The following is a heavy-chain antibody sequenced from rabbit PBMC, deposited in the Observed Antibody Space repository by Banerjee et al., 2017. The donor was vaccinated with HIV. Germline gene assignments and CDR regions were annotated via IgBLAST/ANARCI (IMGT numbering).Heavy chain of an antibody. V-gene: IGHV1S40*01. CDR1: GFDLSSSYY. CDR2: IVADNGNT. J-gene: IGHJ4*01. CDR3: ARRAGSGSYALNL. Sequence: QSLEESGGGLVQPEGSLALTCKGSGFDLSSSYYMCWVRQAPGKGLEWIGCIVADNGNTAYASWAKGRFTVSKTSSSTVTLQMTSLTAADTATYFCARRAGSGSYALNLWGQCTLVTV. D-gene: IGHD8-1*01.